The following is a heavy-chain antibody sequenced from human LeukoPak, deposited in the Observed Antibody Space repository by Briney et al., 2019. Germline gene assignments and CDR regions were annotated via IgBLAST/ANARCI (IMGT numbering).Heavy chain of an antibody. Sequence: PGGSLRLSCAVSGFTFSSYAMDWVRQAPGKGLEWVSSISRDSTYTYYADSVKGRFTISRDNGKNSLYLQMNSLRAEDTAVYYGAREAWDQVISYWGQGPLVTVS. V-gene: IGHV3-21*01. D-gene: IGHD3-10*01. CDR3: AREAWDQVISY. J-gene: IGHJ4*02. CDR1: GFTFSSYA. CDR2: ISRDSTYT.